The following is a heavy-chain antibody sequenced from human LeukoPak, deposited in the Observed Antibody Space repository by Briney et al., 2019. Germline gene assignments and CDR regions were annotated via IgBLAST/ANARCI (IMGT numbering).Heavy chain of an antibody. V-gene: IGHV4-39*01. J-gene: IGHJ5*02. D-gene: IGHD6-13*01. CDR1: GGSISSSSYY. CDR3: ARWEGIAAFGNWLDP. CDR2: IYYSGST. Sequence: PSETLSLTCTVSGGSISSSSYYWGWIRQPPGKGLEWIGSIYYSGSTYYNPSLKSRVTISVDTSKNQFSLKLSSVTAADTAVYYCARWEGIAAFGNWLDPWGQGTLVTVSS.